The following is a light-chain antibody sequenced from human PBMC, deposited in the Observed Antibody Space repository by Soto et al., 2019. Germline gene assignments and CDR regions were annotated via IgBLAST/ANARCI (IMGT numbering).Light chain of an antibody. J-gene: IGKJ5*01. CDR1: QSVSSK. Sequence: EKVLTQSPGTLSFSPGERATLSCRASQSVSSKLAWYQQKPGQAPRLLIYGASTRATGIPARFSGSGSGTEFTLTISSLQSEDFAVYYCQQYNTWPPITFGQGTRLEIK. CDR3: QQYNTWPPIT. V-gene: IGKV3-15*01. CDR2: GAS.